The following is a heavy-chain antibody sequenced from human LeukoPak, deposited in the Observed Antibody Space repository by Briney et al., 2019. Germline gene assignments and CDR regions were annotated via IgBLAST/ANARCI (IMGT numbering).Heavy chain of an antibody. J-gene: IGHJ3*02. CDR3: ARGGDLDAFDI. Sequence: PGGSLRLSCAASGFTFSSYAMHWVRQAPGKGLEYVSAISSNGGSTYYANSVKGRFTISRDNSKNTLYLQMNSLRAEDTAVYYCARGGDLDAFDIWGQGTMVTVSS. D-gene: IGHD3-10*01. V-gene: IGHV3-64*01. CDR2: ISSNGGST. CDR1: GFTFSSYA.